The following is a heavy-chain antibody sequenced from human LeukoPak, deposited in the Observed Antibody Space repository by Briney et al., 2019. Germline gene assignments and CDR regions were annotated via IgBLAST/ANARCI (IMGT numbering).Heavy chain of an antibody. CDR3: ARDLANSYLFDH. D-gene: IGHD1/OR15-1a*01. V-gene: IGHV3-30-3*01. Sequence: GGSLRLSCAASGFTFSHYSMHWVRQAPGKGLEWVAVISYDGSDKSYADSVKGRFTVSRDNSKNTLYLQMNSLKPEDTAVYSCARDLANSYLFDHWGQGTLVSVSS. CDR1: GFTFSHYS. CDR2: ISYDGSDK. J-gene: IGHJ4*02.